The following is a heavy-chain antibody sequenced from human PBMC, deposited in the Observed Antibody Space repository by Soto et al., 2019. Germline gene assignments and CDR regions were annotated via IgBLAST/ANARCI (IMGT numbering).Heavy chain of an antibody. J-gene: IGHJ4*02. CDR1: GFTFSSYA. CDR3: AKDLANLYCSGGSCYFDY. Sequence: GESLKISCAASGFTFSSYAMSWVRQAPGKGLEWVSAISGSGGSTYYADSVKGRFTISRDNSKNTLYLQMNSLRAEDTAVYYCAKDLANLYCSGGSCYFDYWGQGTLVTVSS. V-gene: IGHV3-23*01. CDR2: ISGSGGST. D-gene: IGHD2-15*01.